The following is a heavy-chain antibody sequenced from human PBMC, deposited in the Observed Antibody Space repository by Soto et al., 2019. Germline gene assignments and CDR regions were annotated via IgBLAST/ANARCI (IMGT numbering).Heavy chain of an antibody. CDR1: GFTFSSYW. CDR2: IAHDGSEK. J-gene: IGHJ4*02. CDR3: ARESNARFDY. V-gene: IGHV3-7*01. Sequence: EVQLVESGGGLVQPGGSLRLSCAVSGFTFSSYWMSWVRQAPGRGLEWVANIAHDGSEKFYVDSVKGRFTISRDNTKKSLFLQMNSRSADDTAVYYCARESNARFDYWGQGTMVTVSS. D-gene: IGHD6-6*01.